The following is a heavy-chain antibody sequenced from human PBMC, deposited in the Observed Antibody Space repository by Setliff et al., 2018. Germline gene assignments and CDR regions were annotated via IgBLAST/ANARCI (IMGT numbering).Heavy chain of an antibody. V-gene: IGHV1-2*02. CDR2: INPNTGST. D-gene: IGHD6-13*01. Sequence: GASVKVSCKASGYTFTDYYIQWVRQAPGQGLEWMGWINPNTGSTYYRQRFQGRVTMTRDTSISTAYMDVNRLKSDDTAVYYCARDLRAATATGEYYFDFWGQGTLVTVPQ. CDR1: GYTFTDYY. J-gene: IGHJ4*02. CDR3: ARDLRAATATGEYYFDF.